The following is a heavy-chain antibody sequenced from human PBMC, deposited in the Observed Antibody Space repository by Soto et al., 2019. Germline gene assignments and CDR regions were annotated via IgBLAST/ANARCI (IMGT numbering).Heavy chain of an antibody. V-gene: IGHV3-21*01. Sequence: SLILSCAASGFTFSSYSMNWVRQAPGKGLEWVSSISSSSSYIYYADSVKGRFTISRDNAKNSLYLQMNSLRAEDTAVYYCARDRRGQYYDFGSGHHLYGMDVWGQGTTLTVSS. CDR3: ARDRRGQYYDFGSGHHLYGMDV. CDR2: ISSSSSYI. CDR1: GFTFSSYS. J-gene: IGHJ6*02. D-gene: IGHD3-3*01.